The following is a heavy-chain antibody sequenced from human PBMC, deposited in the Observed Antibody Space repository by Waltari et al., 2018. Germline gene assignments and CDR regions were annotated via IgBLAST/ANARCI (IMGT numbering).Heavy chain of an antibody. V-gene: IGHV3-53*01. CDR3: ARRWGGYDSYFDY. CDR2: IYSGGST. J-gene: IGHJ4*02. CDR1: GFTVSSNY. Sequence: EVQLVESGGGLIQPGGSLRLSCAASGFTVSSNYMSWVRQAPGKGLEGVSVIYSGGSTYYADSVKGRFTISRDNSKNTLYLQMNSLRAEDTAVYYCARRWGGYDSYFDYWGQGTLVTVSS. D-gene: IGHD5-12*01.